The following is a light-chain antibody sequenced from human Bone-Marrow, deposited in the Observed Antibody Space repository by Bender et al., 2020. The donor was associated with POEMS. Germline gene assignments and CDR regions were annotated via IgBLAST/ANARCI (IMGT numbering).Light chain of an antibody. Sequence: QSALTQPASVSGSPGQWITISCTGSNSDVGAYNYVSWYQQHPGKAPKLIISDVNNRPSGLSNRFSGSKSGNTASLTISGLHDEDEADYFCCSYASGSTPVVFGGGTKVTVL. V-gene: IGLV2-14*03. CDR2: DVN. CDR1: NSDVGAYNY. CDR3: CSYASGSTPVV. J-gene: IGLJ2*01.